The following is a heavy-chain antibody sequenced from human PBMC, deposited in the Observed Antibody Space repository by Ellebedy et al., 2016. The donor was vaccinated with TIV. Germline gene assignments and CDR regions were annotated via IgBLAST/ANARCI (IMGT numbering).Heavy chain of an antibody. CDR3: SRDGREWSRDC. CDR1: GLTFSISG. Sequence: GGSLRLXXAASGLTFSISGMTWVRQRPGKGLEWVATVSRGREAYYADPFKGRFFISRDNDLNSVFLQLNNLRVEDTAVYYCSRDGREWSRDCWGQGTLVTVSS. V-gene: IGHV3-21*06. CDR2: VSRGREA. D-gene: IGHD3-3*01. J-gene: IGHJ4*02.